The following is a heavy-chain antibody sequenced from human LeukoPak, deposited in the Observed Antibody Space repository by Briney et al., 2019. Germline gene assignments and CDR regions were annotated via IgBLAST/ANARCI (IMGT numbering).Heavy chain of an antibody. D-gene: IGHD4-17*01. Sequence: ASVKVSCKASGYTFTSYDINWVRQATGQGLEWMGIFNPAGGRTSYAQKFQGRVTITRDTSTSTLYMELSSLRSEDTAVYYCARDQAAVTTPLDWSFALWGRGTLVTVSS. V-gene: IGHV1-46*01. CDR3: ARDQAAVTTPLDWSFAL. J-gene: IGHJ2*01. CDR1: GYTFTSYD. CDR2: FNPAGGRT.